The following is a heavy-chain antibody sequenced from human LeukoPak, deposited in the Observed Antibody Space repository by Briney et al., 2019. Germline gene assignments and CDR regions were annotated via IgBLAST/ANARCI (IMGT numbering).Heavy chain of an antibody. D-gene: IGHD3-10*01. CDR2: INHSGST. CDR1: GGSFSGYY. J-gene: IGHJ4*02. CDR3: ARGGEEGLDY. V-gene: IGHV4-34*01. Sequence: SETLSLTRAVYGGSFSGYYWSWIRQPPGKGLEWIGEINHSGSTNYNPSLKSRVTISVDTSKNQFSLKLSSVTAADTAVYYCARGGEEGLDYWGQGTLVTVSS.